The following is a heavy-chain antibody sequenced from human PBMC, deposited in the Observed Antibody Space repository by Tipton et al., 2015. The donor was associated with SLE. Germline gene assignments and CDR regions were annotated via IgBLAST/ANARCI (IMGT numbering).Heavy chain of an antibody. D-gene: IGHD3-10*01. CDR1: GGSIRSYY. Sequence: LRLSCTVSGGSIRSYYWTWIRQPPGKRLEWIAYIYHSGITNYNPSLQSRVTISVDRSKNQFSLKLTSVTAADTAVYYCARQRLRLLSPLDAWGQGTTVTVS. CDR3: ARQRLRLLSPLDA. V-gene: IGHV4-59*08. CDR2: IYHSGIT. J-gene: IGHJ6*02.